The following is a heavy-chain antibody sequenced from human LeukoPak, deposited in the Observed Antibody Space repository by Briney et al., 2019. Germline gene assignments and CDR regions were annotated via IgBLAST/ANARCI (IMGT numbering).Heavy chain of an antibody. V-gene: IGHV3-23*01. D-gene: IGHD3-16*02. CDR2: ISSRGGNT. J-gene: IGHJ5*02. Sequence: PGGSLRLSCAASGFTFSSYAMSWVRQAPGRGLEWVSAISSRGGNTYYADSVKGRFTISRDNAKNSLYLQMNSLRAEDTAVYYCARDRDDYVWGSYRPFDPWGQGTLVTVSS. CDR1: GFTFSSYA. CDR3: ARDRDDYVWGSYRPFDP.